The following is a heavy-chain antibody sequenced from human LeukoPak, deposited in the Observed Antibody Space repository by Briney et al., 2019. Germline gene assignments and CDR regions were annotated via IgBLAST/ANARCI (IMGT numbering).Heavy chain of an antibody. V-gene: IGHV3-21*01. J-gene: IGHJ4*02. CDR1: GLTFSTYY. D-gene: IGHD6-6*01. CDR3: ASGFSSSPYFDY. CDR2: ITGSSSYI. Sequence: GGSLRLSCAASGLTFSTYYMNWVRQAPGKGLEWVSFITGSSSYIYYTDSVKGRFTISRDNAKNSLFLQMNSLRDEDTAVYYCASGFSSSPYFDYWGQGTLVTVSS.